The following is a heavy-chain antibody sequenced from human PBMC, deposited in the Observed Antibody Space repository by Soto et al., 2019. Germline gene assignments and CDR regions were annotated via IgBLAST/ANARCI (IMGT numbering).Heavy chain of an antibody. J-gene: IGHJ4*02. Sequence: QVQLVQSGAEVKKPGSSVKVSCKASGGTFSSYAISWVRQAPGQGLEWMGGIIPIFGTANYAQKFQGRVTITANKCPSTAYKELSSLRSEDTAVYYCARSNRGISRRVGFDYWGQGTLVTVSS. CDR2: IIPIFGTA. CDR1: GGTFSSYA. CDR3: ARSNRGISRRVGFDY. V-gene: IGHV1-69*06. D-gene: IGHD2-15*01.